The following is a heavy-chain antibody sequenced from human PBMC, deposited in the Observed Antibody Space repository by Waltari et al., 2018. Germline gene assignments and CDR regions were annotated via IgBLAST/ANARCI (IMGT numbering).Heavy chain of an antibody. J-gene: IGHJ4*02. CDR2: IIPICGTA. CDR1: GGAFSSTA. Sequence: QVPLVHSGAEVKKPGSSVTVSCQASGGAFSSTAISWVRQAPGQGLEWMGSIIPICGTANYAQKIQCRVKVTADKSQSPAYMELSSLGSEDTAVYYCASGVPSQACLDYWGQGTLVTVAS. V-gene: IGHV1-69*14. CDR3: ASGVPSQACLDY. D-gene: IGHD2-8*01.